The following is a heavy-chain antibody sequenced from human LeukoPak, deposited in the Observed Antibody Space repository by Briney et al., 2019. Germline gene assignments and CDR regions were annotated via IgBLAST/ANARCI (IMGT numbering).Heavy chain of an antibody. CDR2: ISGSGGST. CDR1: GFTFSSYA. J-gene: IGHJ4*02. V-gene: IGHV3-23*01. CDR3: AKDWDYGGKPYYFDY. D-gene: IGHD4-23*01. Sequence: GGSLRLSCAASGFTFSSYAMSWVRQAPGQGLEWVSAISGSGGSTYYADSVKGRFTISRDNSKNTLYLQMNSLRAEDTAVYYCAKDWDYGGKPYYFDYWGQGTLVTVSS.